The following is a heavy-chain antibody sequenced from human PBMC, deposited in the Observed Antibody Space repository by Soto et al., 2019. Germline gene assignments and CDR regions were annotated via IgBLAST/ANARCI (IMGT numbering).Heavy chain of an antibody. J-gene: IGHJ6*02. D-gene: IGHD5-18*01. V-gene: IGHV3-30-3*01. CDR3: ARDADTAMVRVRYGMDV. Sequence: QVQLVESGGGVVQPGRSLSLSCAASGFTFSSYAMHWVRQAPGKGLEWGAVISYDGSNKYYADSVKRRFTISRDNSKNKLYVHMNSLRAEDTAVYYCARDADTAMVRVRYGMDVWGQGTTVPVSS. CDR2: ISYDGSNK. CDR1: GFTFSSYA.